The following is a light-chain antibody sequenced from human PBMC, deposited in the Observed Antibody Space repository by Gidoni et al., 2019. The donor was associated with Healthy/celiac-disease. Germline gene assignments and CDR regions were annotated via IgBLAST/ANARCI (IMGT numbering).Light chain of an antibody. CDR1: QSLLHSNGYNY. Sequence: DIVMTKSPLSLPVTPGEPASISCRSSQSLLHSNGYNYLDWYLQKPGQSPQILIYLGSNRASGGPDRFSGSGSGTDFTLKISRLEAEDVGVYYCMQDLQTPRTFGQGTKVEIK. V-gene: IGKV2-28*01. CDR2: LGS. CDR3: MQDLQTPRT. J-gene: IGKJ1*01.